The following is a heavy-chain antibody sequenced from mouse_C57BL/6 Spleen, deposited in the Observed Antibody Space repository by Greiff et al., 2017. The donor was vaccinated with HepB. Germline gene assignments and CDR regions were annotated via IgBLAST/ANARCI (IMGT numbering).Heavy chain of an antibody. CDR3: ARGGNYVDAMDY. V-gene: IGHV3-6*01. CDR1: GYSITSGYY. D-gene: IGHD2-1*01. J-gene: IGHJ4*01. CDR2: ISYDGSN. Sequence: EVKLQESGPGLVKPSQSLSLTCSVTGYSITSGYYWNWIRQFPGNKLEWMGYISYDGSNNYNPSLKNRISITRDTSKNQFFLKLNSVTTEDTATYYCARGGNYVDAMDYWGQGTSVTVSS.